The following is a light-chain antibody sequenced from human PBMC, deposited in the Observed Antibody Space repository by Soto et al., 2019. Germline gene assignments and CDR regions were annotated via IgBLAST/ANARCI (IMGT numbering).Light chain of an antibody. J-gene: IGKJ4*01. CDR3: MQGRQLAHR. Sequence: DVVMTQTPLSLSVAPGQPASISCKSSQSLLHITGETFLFWYLQKPGQSPQLLIYEVSTRVSGVPVRICGGGSGTDFTLEISRVGTDDVGMYSCMQGRQLAHRVGG. V-gene: IGKV2-29*03. CDR2: EVS. CDR1: QSLLHITGETF.